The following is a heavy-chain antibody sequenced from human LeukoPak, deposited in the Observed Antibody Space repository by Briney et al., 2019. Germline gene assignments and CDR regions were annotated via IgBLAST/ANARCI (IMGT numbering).Heavy chain of an antibody. CDR3: ARISSSNWYNERGAFDV. CDR1: GGSFSGYY. V-gene: IGHV4-34*01. J-gene: IGHJ6*04. CDR2: INHSGST. Sequence: SETLSLTCAVYGGSFSGYYWSWIRQPPGKGLEWIGEINHSGSTNYNPSLKSRVTISVDTSKNQFSLKLRSVTAADTAVYYCARISSSNWYNERGAFDVWGKGTTVTVSS. D-gene: IGHD6-13*01.